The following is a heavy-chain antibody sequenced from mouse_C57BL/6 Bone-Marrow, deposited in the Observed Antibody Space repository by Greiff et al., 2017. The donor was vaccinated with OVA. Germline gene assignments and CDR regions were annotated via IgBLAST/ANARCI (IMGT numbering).Heavy chain of an antibody. J-gene: IGHJ2*01. CDR1: GYTFTSYW. CDR2: IDPSDSYT. Sequence: QVQLQQPGAELVMPGASVKLSCKASGYTFTSYWMHWVKQRPGQGLEWIREIDPSDSYTNYNQKFKGKSTLTVDKSSSTAYMQLSSLTSEDSAVYYCARNYDSFDYWGQGTTLTVSS. V-gene: IGHV1-69*01. D-gene: IGHD2-4*01. CDR3: ARNYDSFDY.